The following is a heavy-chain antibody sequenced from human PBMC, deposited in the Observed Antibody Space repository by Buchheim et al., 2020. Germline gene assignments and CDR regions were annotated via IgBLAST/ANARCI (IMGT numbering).Heavy chain of an antibody. Sequence: EVQLVESGGGLVQPGGSLRLSCAASGFTFSDLWMHWVRQTPGKGLMWVSRINSDGSSTIYGESVKGRFTVSRANAKNTLYLQMNSLSAEDTGVYYCARDPLLNGGTLDYWGQGT. CDR3: ARDPLLNGGTLDY. J-gene: IGHJ4*02. CDR1: GFTFSDLW. CDR2: INSDGSST. D-gene: IGHD1-1*01. V-gene: IGHV3-74*01.